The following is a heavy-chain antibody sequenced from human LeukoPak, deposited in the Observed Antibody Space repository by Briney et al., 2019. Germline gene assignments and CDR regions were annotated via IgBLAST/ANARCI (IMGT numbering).Heavy chain of an antibody. CDR1: GFTFSSYW. D-gene: IGHD6-19*01. V-gene: IGHV3-48*04. CDR2: ISSSSSTI. J-gene: IGHJ4*02. Sequence: SGGSLRLSCAASGFTFSSYWMSWVRQAPGRGLEWVSCISSSSSTIYYADSVKGRFTISRDNAKNSLYLQMNSLRAEDTAVYYCARVLSSGWYLVDYWGQGTLVTVSS. CDR3: ARVLSSGWYLVDY.